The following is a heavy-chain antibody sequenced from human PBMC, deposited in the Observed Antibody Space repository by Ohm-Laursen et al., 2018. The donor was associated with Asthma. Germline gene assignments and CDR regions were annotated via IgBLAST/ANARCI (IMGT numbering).Heavy chain of an antibody. D-gene: IGHD3-10*01. V-gene: IGHV3-30*18. CDR2: ISYDGSNK. J-gene: IGHJ4*02. Sequence: SLRLSCAASGFTFSSYGMHWVRQAPGKGLEWVAVISYDGSNKYYAESVKGRFTISRDNSKNTVSLQMNSLRVEDTAVYYCAKDLETYGSYLGDSGGIDYWGQGTLVTVSS. CDR1: GFTFSSYG. CDR3: AKDLETYGSYLGDSGGIDY.